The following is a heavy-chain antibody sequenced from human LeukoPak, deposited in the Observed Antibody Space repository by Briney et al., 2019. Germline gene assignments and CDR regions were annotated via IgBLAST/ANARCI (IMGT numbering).Heavy chain of an antibody. CDR3: ARVLLTGKTGYYMDV. J-gene: IGHJ6*03. V-gene: IGHV4-39*07. D-gene: IGHD3-9*01. CDR2: IYYSGST. Sequence: PSETLSLTCTVSGGSISSSSYYWGWIRQPPGKGLEWIGSIYYSGSTYYNPSLKSRVTISVDTSKNQFSLKLSSVTAADTAMYYCARVLLTGKTGYYMDVWGKGTTVTVSS. CDR1: GGSISSSSYY.